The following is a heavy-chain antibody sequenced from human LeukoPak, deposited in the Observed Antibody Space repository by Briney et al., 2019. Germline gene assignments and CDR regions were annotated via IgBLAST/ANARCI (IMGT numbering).Heavy chain of an antibody. Sequence: PGGSLRLSCAASGFTFSSYSMNWVRQAPGKGLEWVSSISSSSSYIYYADSVKGRFTISRDNAKNSLYLQMNSLRAEDTAVYYCARVPRPAAAVDYWGQGTLVTVSS. J-gene: IGHJ4*02. V-gene: IGHV3-21*01. CDR2: ISSSSSYI. CDR1: GFTFSSYS. CDR3: ARVPRPAAAVDY. D-gene: IGHD6-13*01.